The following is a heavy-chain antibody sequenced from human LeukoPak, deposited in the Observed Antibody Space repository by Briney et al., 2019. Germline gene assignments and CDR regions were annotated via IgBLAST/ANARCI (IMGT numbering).Heavy chain of an antibody. J-gene: IGHJ4*02. CDR2: ISGSGGST. Sequence: GGSLRLSCPAPVCTFSSYAMSWVRPAPAKGLEGVSAISGSGGSTYYADSVKGRFTISRDNSKNTLYLQMNSLRAGDTAVYYCAKDLEVLTRWGQGTLVTVSS. CDR3: AKDLEVLTR. CDR1: VCTFSSYA. D-gene: IGHD1-1*01. V-gene: IGHV3-23*01.